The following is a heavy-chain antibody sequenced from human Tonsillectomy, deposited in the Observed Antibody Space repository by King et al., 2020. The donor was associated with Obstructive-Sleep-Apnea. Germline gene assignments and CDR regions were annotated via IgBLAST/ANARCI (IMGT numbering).Heavy chain of an antibody. Sequence: QVQLQQWGAGLLKPSEPLSLTCAVYGGSFSGYYWSWIRQPPGKGLEWIGEINHSGSTNYNPSLKSRVTISVDTSKNQFSLKLSSVTAADTAVYYCARGRNTMVRGVLYYYYYGMDVWGQGTTVTVSS. J-gene: IGHJ6*02. CDR3: ARGRNTMVRGVLYYYYYGMDV. CDR2: INHSGST. V-gene: IGHV4-34*01. CDR1: GGSFSGYY. D-gene: IGHD3-10*01.